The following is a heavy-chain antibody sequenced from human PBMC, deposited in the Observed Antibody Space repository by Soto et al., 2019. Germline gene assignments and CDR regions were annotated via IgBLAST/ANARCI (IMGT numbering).Heavy chain of an antibody. D-gene: IGHD2-21*01. J-gene: IGHJ3*02. CDR1: GGSLTDHY. CDR3: ARRNDWKSSTFDI. Sequence: QVQLQESGPGLVKPSETLSLTCTVAGGSLTDHYWNWFRQSPGKGLHWIGYVYYSGGTNYNPSLKTHVTMSVDTSKNRFSLNLRSVPAADTAVYYCARRNDWKSSTFDIWGQGTMVSVSS. V-gene: IGHV4-59*11. CDR2: VYYSGGT.